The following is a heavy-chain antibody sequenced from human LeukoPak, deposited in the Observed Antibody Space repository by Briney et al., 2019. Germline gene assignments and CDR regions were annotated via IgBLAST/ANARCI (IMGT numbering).Heavy chain of an antibody. D-gene: IGHD4-23*01. CDR3: ARGHYGGNRYFDI. Sequence: ASMKVSCKASGYTFRSYEINWVRQAPGQGLEWVGWIHPNSGKTGYAQKFQGRVTMTRDSSTETAFMELSSLKFDDTAIFYCARGHYGGNRYFDIWGQGTLVSVSS. CDR2: IHPNSGKT. V-gene: IGHV1-8*01. J-gene: IGHJ4*02. CDR1: GYTFRSYE.